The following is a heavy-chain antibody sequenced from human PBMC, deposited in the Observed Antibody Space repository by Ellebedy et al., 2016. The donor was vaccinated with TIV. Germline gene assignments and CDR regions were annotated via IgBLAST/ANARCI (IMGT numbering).Heavy chain of an antibody. D-gene: IGHD3-16*01. V-gene: IGHV1-18*04. J-gene: IGHJ4*02. CDR3: ARGLGGGWDGHVSPDY. CDR2: ISIYNGNT. Sequence: AASVKVSCKASGFTFNSHGLAWVRQAPGQGLEWVGWISIYNGNTMYADNFQGRVTITADTSTSTVYMELTSLTSDDTAVYYCARGLGGGWDGHVSPDYWGQGTLVTVSS. CDR1: GFTFNSHG.